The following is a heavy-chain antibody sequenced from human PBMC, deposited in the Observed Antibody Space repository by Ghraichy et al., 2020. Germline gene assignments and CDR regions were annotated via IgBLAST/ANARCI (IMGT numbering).Heavy chain of an antibody. J-gene: IGHJ6*02. CDR2: VTPSGDTT. Sequence: ASVKVSCKASGYTFTGYYMHWVRQAPGQGLEWMGLVTPSGDTTSNAQKFQGRVSMTRDTSTSTVYMEVSSLRSEDTAVYYCARAQYTYGQIFYHFGMDVWGQGTSVTVSS. D-gene: IGHD3-16*01. CDR1: GYTFTGYY. CDR3: ARAQYTYGQIFYHFGMDV. V-gene: IGHV1-46*01.